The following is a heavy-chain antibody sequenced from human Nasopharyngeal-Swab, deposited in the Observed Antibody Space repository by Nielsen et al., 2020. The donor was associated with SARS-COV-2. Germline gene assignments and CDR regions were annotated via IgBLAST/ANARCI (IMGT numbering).Heavy chain of an antibody. CDR1: GGSISSSRYY. CDR3: AGYCSSTSCYKDDAFDI. Sequence: SETLSLTCTVSGGSISSSRYYWGWLRQRPGKGLEWIGSIYFGGSTYYNPSLKSRVTISVDTSKNQFSLTMSSVTAADTAVYYCAGYCSSTSCYKDDAFDIWGQGTMVTVSS. D-gene: IGHD2-2*03. J-gene: IGHJ3*02. V-gene: IGHV4-39*07. CDR2: IYFGGST.